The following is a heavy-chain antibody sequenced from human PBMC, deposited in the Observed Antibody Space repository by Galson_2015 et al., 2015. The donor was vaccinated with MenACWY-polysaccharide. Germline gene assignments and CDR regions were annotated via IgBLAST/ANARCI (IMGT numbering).Heavy chain of an antibody. CDR2: IRHDGTNE. CDR1: GFTISMYG. J-gene: IGHJ4*02. V-gene: IGHV3-30*02. D-gene: IGHD6-19*01. CDR3: AKQAYSSGCDY. Sequence: SLRLSCAASGFTISMYGIHWVRQAPGKGLEWVAFIRHDGTNEDYVDSVRGRFTISRDNSKNTLYLQMSSLRTEDTAVYFCAKQAYSSGCDYWGLGTLVTVSS.